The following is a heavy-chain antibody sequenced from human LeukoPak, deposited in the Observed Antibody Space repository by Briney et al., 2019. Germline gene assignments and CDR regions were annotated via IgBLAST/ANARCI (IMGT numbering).Heavy chain of an antibody. V-gene: IGHV1-18*01. Sequence: VASVKVSCKASGYTFTSYGISWVRQAPGQGLEWMGWISAYNGNTNYAQKLQGRVTMTTDTSTSTAYMELRSLRSDDTAVYYCARGWLTYYYDSSGYPYYFDYWGQGTLVTVSS. D-gene: IGHD3-22*01. CDR2: ISAYNGNT. CDR3: ARGWLTYYYDSSGYPYYFDY. CDR1: GYTFTSYG. J-gene: IGHJ4*02.